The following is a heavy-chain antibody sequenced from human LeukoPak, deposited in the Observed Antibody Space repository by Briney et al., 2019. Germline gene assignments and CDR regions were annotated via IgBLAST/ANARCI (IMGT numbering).Heavy chain of an antibody. CDR2: IYSGGST. J-gene: IGHJ4*02. CDR1: GLIASSSY. Sequence: GGSLRLSCAAAGLIASSSYRSWVRKAPGKGVGRVSVIYSGGSTNYADPVKGRFTISRDNAKNSLYLQMNSLRAEDTAVYYCARDFPRGYCGGDCNYWGQGTLVTVSS. D-gene: IGHD2-21*02. V-gene: IGHV3-53*01. CDR3: ARDFPRGYCGGDCNY.